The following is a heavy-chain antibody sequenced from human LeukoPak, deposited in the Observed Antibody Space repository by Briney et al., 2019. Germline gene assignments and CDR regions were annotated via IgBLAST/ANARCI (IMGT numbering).Heavy chain of an antibody. CDR2: INHSGST. J-gene: IGHJ4*02. Sequence: SETLSLTCAVYGGSFSGYYWSWIRQPAGKGLEWIGEINHSGSTNYNPSLKSRVIISVDTSKNQFSLKLSSVTAADTAVYYCARSGSYPHLVWWGQGTWSPSPQ. CDR3: ARSGSYPHLVW. D-gene: IGHD1-26*01. V-gene: IGHV4-34*01. CDR1: GGSFSGYY.